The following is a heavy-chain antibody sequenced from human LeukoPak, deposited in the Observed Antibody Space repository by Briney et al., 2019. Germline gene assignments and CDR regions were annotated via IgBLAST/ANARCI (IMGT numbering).Heavy chain of an antibody. CDR2: INPSGGST. J-gene: IGHJ4*02. V-gene: IGHV1-46*01. D-gene: IGHD2-2*01. CDR1: GYTFTSYY. Sequence: GASVTVSCKASGYTFTSYYMLWVRQAPGQGLEWMGIINPSGGSTSYAQKVQGRVTMTRDMSTSTVYMELSSLRSEDTAVYYCAREMGTGGYCSSTSCQGGFDYWGQGTLVTVSS. CDR3: AREMGTGGYCSSTSCQGGFDY.